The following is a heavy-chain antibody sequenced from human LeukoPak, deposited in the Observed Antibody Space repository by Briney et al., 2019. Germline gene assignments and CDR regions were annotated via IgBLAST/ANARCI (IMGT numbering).Heavy chain of an antibody. D-gene: IGHD2-2*02. J-gene: IGHJ3*02. V-gene: IGHV1-69*01. Sequence: SVKVSCKASGGTVSSYAISWVRQAPGQGLEWMGGIIPIFGTANYAQKFQGRVTITADESTSTAYMELSSLRSEDTAVYYCARVQRIVVVPAAIQGGDAFDIWGQGTMVTVSS. CDR3: ARVQRIVVVPAAIQGGDAFDI. CDR1: GGTVSSYA. CDR2: IIPIFGTA.